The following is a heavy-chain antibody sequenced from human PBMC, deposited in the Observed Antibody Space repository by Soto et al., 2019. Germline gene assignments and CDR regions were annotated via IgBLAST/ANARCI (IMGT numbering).Heavy chain of an antibody. CDR1: GGSISSSSYY. J-gene: IGHJ3*02. CDR3: ARHQGPALSTYHDAFDI. CDR2: IYYSGST. V-gene: IGHV4-39*01. D-gene: IGHD2-2*01. Sequence: SETLSLTCTVSGGSISSSSYYWGWIRQPPGKGLEWIGSIYYSGSTYYNPSLKSRVTISVDTSKNQFSLKLSSVTAADTAVYYCARHQGPALSTYHDAFDIWGQGTMVTVSS.